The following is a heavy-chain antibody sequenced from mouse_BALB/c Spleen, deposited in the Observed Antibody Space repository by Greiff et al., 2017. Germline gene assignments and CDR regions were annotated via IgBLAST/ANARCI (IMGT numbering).Heavy chain of an antibody. D-gene: IGHD2-10*02. CDR2: IDPYYGGT. CDR1: GYSFTGYN. V-gene: IGHV1-39*01. CDR3: ARREEYGNSAWFAY. Sequence: LVESGPELEKPGASVKISCKASGYSFTGYNMNWVKQSNGKSLEWIGNIDPYYGGTSYNQKFKGKATLTVDKSSSTAYMQLKSLTSEDSAVYYCARREEYGNSAWFAYWGQGTLVTVSA. J-gene: IGHJ3*01.